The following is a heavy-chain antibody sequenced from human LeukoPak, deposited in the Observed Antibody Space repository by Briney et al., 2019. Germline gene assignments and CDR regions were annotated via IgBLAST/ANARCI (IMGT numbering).Heavy chain of an antibody. CDR1: GGTFSSYA. D-gene: IGHD2-15*01. V-gene: IGHV1-69*13. Sequence: SVKVSCKASGGTFSSYAISWVRQAPGQGLEWMGGIIPIFGTANYAQKFQGRVTITADESTSTAYMELSSLRSEDTAVYYCARRPAPQIFAFDIWGQGTMVTVSS. J-gene: IGHJ3*02. CDR2: IIPIFGTA. CDR3: ARRPAPQIFAFDI.